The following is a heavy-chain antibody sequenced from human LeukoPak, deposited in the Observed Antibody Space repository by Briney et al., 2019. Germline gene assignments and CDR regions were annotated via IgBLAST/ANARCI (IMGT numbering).Heavy chain of an antibody. D-gene: IGHD1-26*01. CDR1: GFTFSSYG. V-gene: IGHV3-30*03. CDR2: ISYDGSNK. Sequence: SGGSLRLSCAASGFTFSSYGMHWVRQAPGKGLEWVAVISYDGSNKYYADSVKGRFTISRDNSKNTLYLQMNSLRAEDTAVYYCARDGSVVDWELPDYWGQGTLVTVSS. J-gene: IGHJ4*02. CDR3: ARDGSVVDWELPDY.